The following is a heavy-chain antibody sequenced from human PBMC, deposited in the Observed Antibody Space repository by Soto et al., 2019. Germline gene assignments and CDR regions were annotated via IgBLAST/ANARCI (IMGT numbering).Heavy chain of an antibody. CDR3: ARHTPAISISDH. CDR1: GGSISSSSYY. Sequence: QLQLQESGPGLVKPSETLSLTCTVSGGSISSSSYYWGWIRQPPGKGLEWIGSIYYSGSTYYNPSLKKSVTISVDTSKNQFSLKMSSVKAADPAVYYCARHTPAISISDHWGQGTLVTVSS. V-gene: IGHV4-39*01. J-gene: IGHJ4*02. D-gene: IGHD2-15*01. CDR2: IYYSGST.